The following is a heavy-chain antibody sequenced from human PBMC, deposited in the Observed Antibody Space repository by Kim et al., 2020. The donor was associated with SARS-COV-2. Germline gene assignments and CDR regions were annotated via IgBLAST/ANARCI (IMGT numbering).Heavy chain of an antibody. V-gene: IGHV4-34*01. D-gene: IGHD3-10*01. CDR3: ARGGGRFNYGSAYGMDV. J-gene: IGHJ6*01. CDR2: INHSGST. Sequence: SETLSLTCAVYGGSFSGYYWSWIRQPPGKGLEWIGEINHSGSTNYKPSLKSRVTISVDTSKNQFSLKLSSVTAADTAVYHCARGGGRFNYGSAYGMDVWG. CDR1: GGSFSGYY.